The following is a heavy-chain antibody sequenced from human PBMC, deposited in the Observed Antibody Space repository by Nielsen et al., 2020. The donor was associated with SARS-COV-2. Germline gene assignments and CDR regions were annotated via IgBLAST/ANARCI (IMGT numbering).Heavy chain of an antibody. J-gene: IGHJ4*02. CDR2: ISGSGGST. Sequence: GESLKISCAASGFTFSSYAMSWVRQAPGKGLEWVSAISGSGGSTYYADSVKGRFTISRDNSKNTLYLQMNSLRAEDTAVYYCAKEKEGIAVEDYWGQGTLVTVSS. CDR3: AKEKEGIAVEDY. V-gene: IGHV3-23*01. D-gene: IGHD6-19*01. CDR1: GFTFSSYA.